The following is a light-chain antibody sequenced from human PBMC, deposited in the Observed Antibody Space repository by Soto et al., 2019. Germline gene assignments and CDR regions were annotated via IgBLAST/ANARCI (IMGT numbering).Light chain of an antibody. CDR3: QQSYNTPRT. J-gene: IGKJ1*01. CDR2: KAS. V-gene: IGKV1-5*03. Sequence: DIQMTQSPSTLSGSVGDRVTITCRASQTISSWLAWYQQKPGKAPKLLIYKASTLKSGVPSRFSGSGSGQEFPLTLTSLQPEDSATYYCQQSYNTPRTFGQGTKVDI. CDR1: QTISSW.